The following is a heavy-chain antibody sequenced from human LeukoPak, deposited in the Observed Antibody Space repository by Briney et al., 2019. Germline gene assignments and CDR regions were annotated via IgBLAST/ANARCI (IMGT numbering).Heavy chain of an antibody. J-gene: IGHJ6*03. Sequence: PGGSLRLSCAASGFTFSSYWMSWVRQAPGKGLEWVSSISSSSSYIYYADSVKGRFTISRDNAKNSLYLQMNSLRVEDTALYYCARAYSGTYGLGYYYMDVWGKGTTVTISS. CDR1: GFTFSSYW. V-gene: IGHV3-21*01. CDR3: ARAYSGTYGLGYYYMDV. CDR2: ISSSSSYI. D-gene: IGHD1-26*01.